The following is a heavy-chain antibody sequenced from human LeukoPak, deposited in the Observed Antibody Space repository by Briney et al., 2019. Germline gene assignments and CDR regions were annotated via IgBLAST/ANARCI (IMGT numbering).Heavy chain of an antibody. J-gene: IGHJ4*02. V-gene: IGHV4-4*02. D-gene: IGHD4-17*01. CDR1: GDSISTNHW. CDR3: ARARRTTVTPFDY. Sequence: SETLSLTCAVSGDSISTNHWWSWVRQPPGKGLEWIGEVYHSGSTNYNPSLKSRVTISVDTSKNQFSLKLSSVTAADTAVYYCARARRTTVTPFDYWGQGTLVTVSS. CDR2: VYHSGST.